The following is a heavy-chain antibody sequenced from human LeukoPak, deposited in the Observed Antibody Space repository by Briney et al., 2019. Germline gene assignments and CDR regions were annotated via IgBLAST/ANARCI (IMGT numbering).Heavy chain of an antibody. J-gene: IGHJ3*02. Sequence: PGGSLRLSCAASGFTFSSYAMSWVRQAPGKGLEWVSAISGSGGSTYYADSVKGRFTISRDNSKNTLYLQMNSLRAEDTAVYYCAKDLVSITIFGVVIDYAFDIWGQGTMVTVSS. CDR3: AKDLVSITIFGVVIDYAFDI. CDR1: GFTFSSYA. V-gene: IGHV3-23*01. CDR2: ISGSGGST. D-gene: IGHD3-3*01.